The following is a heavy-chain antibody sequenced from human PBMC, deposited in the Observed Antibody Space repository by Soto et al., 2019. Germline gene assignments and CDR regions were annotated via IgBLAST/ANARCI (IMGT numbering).Heavy chain of an antibody. V-gene: IGHV3-11*01. Sequence: QVQLVESGGGLVKPGGSLRLSCAASGFTFSDYYMSWIRQAPGKGLECISNISTSGRTIYYADSVKGRLTISRDNARNSLYLQMNSLRAEDTAVYYCARDTPVSGYYYYYGMDVWGQGNTVTVSS. CDR1: GFTFSDYY. CDR2: ISTSGRTI. CDR3: ARDTPVSGYYYYYGMDV. J-gene: IGHJ6*02.